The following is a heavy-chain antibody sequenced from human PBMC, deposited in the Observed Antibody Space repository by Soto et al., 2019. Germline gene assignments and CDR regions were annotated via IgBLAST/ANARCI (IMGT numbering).Heavy chain of an antibody. J-gene: IGHJ4*02. D-gene: IGHD6-13*01. V-gene: IGHV1-8*01. CDR2: MNPNSGNT. Sequence: EASVKVSCKASGYTFTSYDINWVRQATGQGLEWMGWMNPNSGNTSYAQKFQGRVTITRNTSASTAYMELSSLRSEDTAVYYCARRPCIAAAGHFDYWGQGTLVTVSS. CDR1: GYTFTSYD. CDR3: ARRPCIAAAGHFDY.